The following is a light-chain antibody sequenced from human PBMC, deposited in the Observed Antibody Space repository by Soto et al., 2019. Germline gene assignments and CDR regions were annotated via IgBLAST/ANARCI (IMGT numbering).Light chain of an antibody. CDR3: SSYTSGSTMV. J-gene: IGLJ2*01. CDR2: EVS. Sequence: QSALTQPASLSGSPGQSLTISCTGTSSDVGGYNFVSWYQQHPGKAPKLMIFEVSDRPSGVSNRFSGSKSGNTASLTISGLQAEDEADYYCSSYTSGSTMVFGGGTKLTVL. V-gene: IGLV2-14*01. CDR1: SSDVGGYNF.